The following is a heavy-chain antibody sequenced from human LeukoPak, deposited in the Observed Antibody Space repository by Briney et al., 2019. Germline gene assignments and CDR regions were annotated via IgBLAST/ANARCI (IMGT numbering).Heavy chain of an antibody. CDR1: GFTFSSYS. D-gene: IGHD3-3*01. CDR2: ISSSSSYI. J-gene: IGHJ3*02. CDR3: ARSGGNYDDAFDI. V-gene: IGHV3-21*01. Sequence: GGSLRLSCAASGFTFSSYSINWVRQAPGKGLEWVSCISSSSSYIYYADSMKGRFTISRDNARNSLYLQMKSLRAEDTAVYYWARSGGNYDDAFDIWGQGTMVTVSS.